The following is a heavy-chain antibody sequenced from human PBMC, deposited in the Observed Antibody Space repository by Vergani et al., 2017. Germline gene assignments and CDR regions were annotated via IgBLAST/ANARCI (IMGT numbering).Heavy chain of an antibody. CDR2: IYTSGST. J-gene: IGHJ5*02. Sequence: QVQLQESGPGLVKPSQTLSLTCTVSGGSISSGSYYWSWIRQPAGKGLEWIGRIYTSGSTNYNPSLKSRVTISVDTSKNQFSLKLSSVTAADTAVYYCARGSQVRGVNWFDPWGQGTLVTVSS. D-gene: IGHD3-10*01. CDR1: GGSISSGSYY. V-gene: IGHV4-61*02. CDR3: ARGSQVRGVNWFDP.